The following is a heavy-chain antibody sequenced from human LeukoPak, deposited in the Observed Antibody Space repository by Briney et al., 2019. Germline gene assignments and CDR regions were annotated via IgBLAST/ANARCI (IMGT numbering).Heavy chain of an antibody. CDR1: GFTVSNNY. CDR2: LYTGGTT. CDR3: ARGLYDTNAYPLGYGLDV. Sequence: PGGSLRLSCAASGFTVSNNYMTWVRQAPGKGLEWVSVLYTGGTTYYADSVKGRFTISRDNSKNTVYLDMNSLRAEDTALYSCARGLYDTNAYPLGYGLDVWGQGTTVTVSS. J-gene: IGHJ6*02. D-gene: IGHD3-22*01. V-gene: IGHV3-66*01.